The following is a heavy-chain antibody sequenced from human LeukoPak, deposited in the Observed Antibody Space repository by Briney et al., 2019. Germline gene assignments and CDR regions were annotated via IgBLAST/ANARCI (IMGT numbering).Heavy chain of an antibody. CDR1: GGTFSSYA. V-gene: IGHV1-69*13. J-gene: IGHJ4*02. CDR2: IIPIFGTA. CDR3: ASLGYCSSTSCYFSHDY. Sequence: SVKVSCKASGGTFSSYAISWVRQAPGQGLEWMGGIIPIFGTANYAQKFQGRVTITADESTSTAYMELSRLRSDDTAVYYCASLGYCSSTSCYFSHDYWGQGTLVTVSP. D-gene: IGHD2-2*01.